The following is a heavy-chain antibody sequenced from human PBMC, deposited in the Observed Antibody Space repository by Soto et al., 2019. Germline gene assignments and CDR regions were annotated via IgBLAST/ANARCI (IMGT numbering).Heavy chain of an antibody. CDR2: INFDGGNE. Sequence: QIQLVESGGGVVQPGGSLRLSCTASGFTFRSFAMHWVRQAPGKGLEWVGLINFDGGNEYYAASVRGRFTISRDNSKEALFLQMNGLSPDDTAVYSCGVTYYEAVAGAFAIWGQGTNVTVSS. CDR1: GFTFRSFA. CDR3: GVTYYEAVAGAFAI. J-gene: IGHJ3*02. V-gene: IGHV3-30*02. D-gene: IGHD3-22*01.